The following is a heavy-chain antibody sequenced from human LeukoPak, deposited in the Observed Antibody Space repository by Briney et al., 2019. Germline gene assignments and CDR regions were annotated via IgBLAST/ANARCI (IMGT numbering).Heavy chain of an antibody. D-gene: IGHD6-19*01. V-gene: IGHV3-30*03. Sequence: GGSLRLSCAASGFTFSSYGMHWVRQAPGKGLEWVAVISYDGSNKYYADSVKGRFTISRDNSKNTLYLQMNSLRAEDTAAYYCARSIAVAGPWDYWGQGTLVTVSS. CDR2: ISYDGSNK. CDR1: GFTFSSYG. J-gene: IGHJ4*02. CDR3: ARSIAVAGPWDY.